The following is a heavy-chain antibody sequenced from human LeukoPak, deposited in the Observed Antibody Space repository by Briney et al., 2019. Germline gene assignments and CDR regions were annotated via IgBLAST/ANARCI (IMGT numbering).Heavy chain of an antibody. CDR3: ARHKIRGRYSSGWYGEFDY. CDR2: IYYSGST. Sequence: SETLSLTCAVYGGSFSGYYWSWIRQPPGKGLEWIGYIYYSGSTNYNPSLKSRVTISVDTSKNQFSLKLSSVTAADTAVYYCARHKIRGRYSSGWYGEFDYWGQGTLVTVSS. V-gene: IGHV4-59*08. CDR1: GGSFSGYY. D-gene: IGHD6-19*01. J-gene: IGHJ4*02.